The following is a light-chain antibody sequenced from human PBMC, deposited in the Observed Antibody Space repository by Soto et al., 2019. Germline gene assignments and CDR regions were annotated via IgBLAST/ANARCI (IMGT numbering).Light chain of an antibody. CDR2: GAS. CDR1: QSVSSSY. Sequence: EIVLTPSPGTLSLSPGERATLSCRASQSVSSSYLAWYQQKPGQAPRLLIYGASSRATGIPDRFSGSGSGTDFTLTISSLQPEDFATYYCLQYYDYPFTFGQGTRLEIK. V-gene: IGKV3-20*01. CDR3: LQYYDYPFT. J-gene: IGKJ5*01.